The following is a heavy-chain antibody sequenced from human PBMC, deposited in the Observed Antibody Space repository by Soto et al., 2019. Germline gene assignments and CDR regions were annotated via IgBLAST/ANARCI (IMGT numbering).Heavy chain of an antibody. CDR3: ARVIVGATGWHYYFAY. D-gene: IGHD1-26*01. V-gene: IGHV4-30-4*01. CDR1: GGSISSGDYH. Sequence: SETLSLTCTVSGGSISSGDYHWSWIRQPPGKGLEWIGYIYYSGSTYYNPSLKSRVTISVDTSKNQFSLKLSSVTAADTAVYYCARVIVGATGWHYYFAYWGQGTLVTVSS. CDR2: IYYSGST. J-gene: IGHJ4*02.